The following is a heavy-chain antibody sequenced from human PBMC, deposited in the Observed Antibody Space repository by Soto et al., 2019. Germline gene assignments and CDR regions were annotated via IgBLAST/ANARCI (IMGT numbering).Heavy chain of an antibody. J-gene: IGHJ4*02. CDR2: IWNDGSNK. CDR3: ASVLSYGAKSDY. D-gene: IGHD5-18*01. Sequence: QVQLVESGGGVVQPGRSLRLSCAASGFTFSSYGMHWVRQAPGKGLEWVAVIWNDGSNKYYADSVKGRFTISRDNSKNTLYLQMNSLRAEDTAVYYCASVLSYGAKSDYWGQGTLVTVSS. V-gene: IGHV3-33*01. CDR1: GFTFSSYG.